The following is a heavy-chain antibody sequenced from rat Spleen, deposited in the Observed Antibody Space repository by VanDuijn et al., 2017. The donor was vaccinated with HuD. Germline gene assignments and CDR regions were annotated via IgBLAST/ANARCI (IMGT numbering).Heavy chain of an antibody. CDR2: ISYSGST. Sequence: EVQLQESGPALVKPSQSLSLTCSVTGYSITSNFWGWIRKFPGDKMEWMGYISYSGSTGFNPSLKSRISITRDTSKNQFFLQLKSVTTEDTATYHCARHRGMMVVITPFDYWGQGVMVTVSS. CDR1: GYSITSNF. CDR3: ARHRGMMVVITPFDY. D-gene: IGHD1-12*02. J-gene: IGHJ2*01. V-gene: IGHV3-1*01.